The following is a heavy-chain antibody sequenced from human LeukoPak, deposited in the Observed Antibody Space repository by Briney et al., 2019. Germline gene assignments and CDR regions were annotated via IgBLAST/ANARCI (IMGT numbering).Heavy chain of an antibody. CDR2: INHSGGT. D-gene: IGHD1-14*01. J-gene: IGHJ4*02. CDR1: GGSFSGYS. CDR3: ARGAEWTRAIYYFDY. V-gene: IGHV4-34*01. Sequence: PSETLSLTCAVYGGSFSGYSWSWIRQPPGKGMEWIGEINHSGGTNYNPSLKSRVTISVDTSKNQFSLKLSSVTAADTAVYYCARGAEWTRAIYYFDYWGQGTLVTVSS.